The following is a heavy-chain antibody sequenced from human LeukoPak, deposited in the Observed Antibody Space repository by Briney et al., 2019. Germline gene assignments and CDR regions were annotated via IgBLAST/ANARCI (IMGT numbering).Heavy chain of an antibody. D-gene: IGHD5-18*01. J-gene: IGHJ4*02. CDR1: GGSISSYY. CDR2: IYYSGST. CDR3: ARARDGYSYGYLGY. Sequence: SETLSLTCTVSGGSISSYYWSWIRQPPGKGLEWIGYIYYSGSTNYNPSLKSRVTISVDTSKNRFSLKLSSVTAADTAVYYCARARDGYSYGYLGYWGQGTLVTVSS. V-gene: IGHV4-59*01.